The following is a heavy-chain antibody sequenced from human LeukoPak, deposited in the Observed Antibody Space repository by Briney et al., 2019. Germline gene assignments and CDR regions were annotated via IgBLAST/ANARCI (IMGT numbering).Heavy chain of an antibody. D-gene: IGHD6-13*01. CDR1: GFTFSNYG. V-gene: IGHV3-30*18. J-gene: IGHJ4*02. CDR3: AKDRQQLALDY. CDR2: ILNDGSDE. Sequence: GGSLCLSCAASGFTFSNYGMHWVRQAAGKGREWVAVILNDGSDEYYADSVKGRFTISRDNSKNTLYLQMISLRAEDTAVYYCAKDRQQLALDYWGQGTLVTVSS.